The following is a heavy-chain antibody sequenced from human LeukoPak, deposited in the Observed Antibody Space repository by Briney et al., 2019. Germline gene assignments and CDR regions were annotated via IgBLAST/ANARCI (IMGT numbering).Heavy chain of an antibody. J-gene: IGHJ3*01. CDR3: AREISMFVNAFDL. CDR1: GFSFSNSG. V-gene: IGHV3-33*01. CDR2: IWYDGSNE. D-gene: IGHD3-10*02. Sequence: TGGSLGLSCAASGFSFSNSGMHWVRQAPGKGLEWVAVIWYDGSNEYYADAVKGRFTISRDNSKNTVHLQMNSLRVEDTSVYYCAREISMFVNAFDLWGQGTLVTVTS.